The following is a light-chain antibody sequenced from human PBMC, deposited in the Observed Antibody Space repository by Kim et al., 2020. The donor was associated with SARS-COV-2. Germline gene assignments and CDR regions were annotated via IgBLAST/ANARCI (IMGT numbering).Light chain of an antibody. V-gene: IGKV1-5*03. J-gene: IGKJ1*01. CDR3: QQYNNFSWS. CDR1: SSVNRW. Sequence: ASVGDSVAITCRASSSVNRWLAWYQQQPGKSPKLLIYRATDLESGIPSRFSGGGSETDFTLTISSLQPDDFATYYCQQYNNFSWSFGHGTKVDIK. CDR2: RAT.